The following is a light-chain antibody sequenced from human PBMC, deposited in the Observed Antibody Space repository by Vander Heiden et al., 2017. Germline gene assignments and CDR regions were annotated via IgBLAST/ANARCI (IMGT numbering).Light chain of an antibody. Sequence: DIVMTQSPLSLPVTPGEPASISCRSSQSLLHSNGYNYLAWYLQKPCQSPQLPLYLGSNPAPALPDRFSRTAPGPDFTLKISIVNAERVGVYYSSQSLPARQTFGQGTKLELK. V-gene: IGKV2-28*01. J-gene: IGKJ2*01. CDR3: SQSLPARQT. CDR2: LGS. CDR1: QSLLHSNGYNY.